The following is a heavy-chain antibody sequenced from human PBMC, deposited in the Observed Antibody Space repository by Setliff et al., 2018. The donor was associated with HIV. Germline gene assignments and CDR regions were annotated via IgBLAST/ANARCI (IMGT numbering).Heavy chain of an antibody. CDR1: GLTFTSYA. Sequence: GGSLRLSCAASGLTFTSYAMTWVRRAPGKGLEWVSVITGSSRYSDYADSVKGRFTISRDNAKNSLYLQMNSLRAEDTAVYHCARGHYFKDVWGQGTTVTVSS. D-gene: IGHD3-22*01. CDR3: ARGHYFKDV. CDR2: ITGSSRYS. J-gene: IGHJ6*02. V-gene: IGHV3-21*01.